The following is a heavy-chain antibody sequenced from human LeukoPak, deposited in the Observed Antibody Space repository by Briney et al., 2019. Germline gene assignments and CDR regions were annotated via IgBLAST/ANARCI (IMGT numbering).Heavy chain of an antibody. CDR3: ARVVAAAGNNWFDP. V-gene: IGHV4-4*07. J-gene: IGHJ5*02. CDR2: IYSDGTI. D-gene: IGHD6-13*01. Sequence: SETLSLTCTVSGGSISRYYWSWIRQPAGKGLEWIGRIYSDGTITYNPSLQSRLTMSIDTSKNQFSLKLNSVSAADTAVYYCARVVAAAGNNWFDPWGQGTLVTVSS. CDR1: GGSISRYY.